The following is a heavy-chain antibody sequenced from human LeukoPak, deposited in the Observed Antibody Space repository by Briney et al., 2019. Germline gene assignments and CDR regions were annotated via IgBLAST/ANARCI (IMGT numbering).Heavy chain of an antibody. CDR3: ARGTYGDYVISAFDI. V-gene: IGHV4-59*01. J-gene: IGHJ3*02. Sequence: SETLSLTCTVSGASITSYYWSWIRQPPGKGLEWIGFFSYSGSANYNPSLKSRVTISVDTAKNQFSLKLSSVTAADTAVYYCARGTYGDYVISAFDIWGQGTMVTVSS. CDR2: FSYSGSA. D-gene: IGHD4-17*01. CDR1: GASITSYY.